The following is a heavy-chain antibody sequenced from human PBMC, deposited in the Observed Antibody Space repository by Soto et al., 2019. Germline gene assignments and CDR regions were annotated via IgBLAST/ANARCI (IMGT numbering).Heavy chain of an antibody. CDR3: ARDPRLWFGESVYYYYGMDV. CDR1: GGTFSSYA. J-gene: IGHJ6*02. V-gene: IGHV1-69*13. CDR2: IIPIFGTA. Sequence: SSVKVSCKASGGTFSSYAISWVRQAHGQGLEWMGGIIPIFGTANYAQKFQGRVTITADESTSTAYMELSSLRSEDTAVYYCARDPRLWFGESVYYYYGMDVWGQGTTVTVSS. D-gene: IGHD3-10*01.